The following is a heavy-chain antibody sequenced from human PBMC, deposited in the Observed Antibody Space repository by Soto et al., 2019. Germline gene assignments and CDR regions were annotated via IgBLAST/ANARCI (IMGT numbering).Heavy chain of an antibody. V-gene: IGHV3-53*04. Sequence: GESLKISCAASGFTVSSNYMSWVRQAPGKGLEWVSVIYSGGSTYYADSVKGRFTISRHNSKNTLYLQMNSLRAEDTAVYYCARATHDAFDIWGQGTMVTISS. CDR1: GFTVSSNY. CDR3: ARATHDAFDI. CDR2: IYSGGST. J-gene: IGHJ3*02.